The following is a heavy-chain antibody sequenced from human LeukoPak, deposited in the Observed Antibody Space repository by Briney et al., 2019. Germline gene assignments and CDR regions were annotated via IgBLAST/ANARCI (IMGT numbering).Heavy chain of an antibody. Sequence: GESLKISYEGSGYSFTSYWIGWVRPMPGKGLGWMGIIYPGDSDTRYSPSFQGQVTISADKSISTAYLQWSSLKASDTAMYYCARRDRGINDYWGQGTLVTVSS. D-gene: IGHD3-10*01. CDR3: ARRDRGINDY. V-gene: IGHV5-51*01. J-gene: IGHJ4*02. CDR2: IYPGDSDT. CDR1: GYSFTSYW.